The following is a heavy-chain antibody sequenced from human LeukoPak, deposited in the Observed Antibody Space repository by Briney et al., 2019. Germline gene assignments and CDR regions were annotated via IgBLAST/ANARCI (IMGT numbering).Heavy chain of an antibody. CDR2: IYYSGST. Sequence: SETLSLTCTVSGGSISSYYWSWIRQPPGKGLEWIGDIYYSGSTNYNPSLKSRVTISVDTSKNQFSLKLSSVTAADTAVYYCARHKVVVTIRGYYYGMDVWGQGTTVTVSS. D-gene: IGHD2-15*01. CDR1: GGSISSYY. V-gene: IGHV4-59*08. J-gene: IGHJ6*02. CDR3: ARHKVVVTIRGYYYGMDV.